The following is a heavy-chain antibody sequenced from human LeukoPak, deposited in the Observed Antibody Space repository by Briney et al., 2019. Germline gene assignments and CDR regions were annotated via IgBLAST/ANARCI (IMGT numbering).Heavy chain of an antibody. J-gene: IGHJ6*03. D-gene: IGHD3-10*01. CDR2: IYYSGST. CDR3: AREVVGSGSYPYYYYYYMDV. CDR1: GGSISSYY. Sequence: SETLSLTCTVSGGSISSYYWSWIREPPGKGLEWIGYIYYSGSTNYNPSLKSRVTISVDPSKNQFSLKLSSVTAADTAVYYCAREVVGSGSYPYYYYYYMDVWGKGPTVTISS. V-gene: IGHV4-59*01.